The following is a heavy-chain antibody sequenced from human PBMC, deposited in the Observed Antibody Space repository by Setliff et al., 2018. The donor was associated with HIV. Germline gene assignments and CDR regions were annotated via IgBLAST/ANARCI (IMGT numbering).Heavy chain of an antibody. V-gene: IGHV1-18*01. CDR2: ISASSVNT. J-gene: IGHJ6*03. D-gene: IGHD6-13*01. Sequence: ASVKVSCKASGYSFVNYHIIWVRQAPGQGLEWVGSISASSVNTNFTQGRVTMTTGTSTRTAYMELRSLRSDDTAVYYCARVPVSSYYHYMDVWGKGTTVTVSS. CDR1: GYSFVNYH. CDR3: ARVPVSSYYHYMDV.